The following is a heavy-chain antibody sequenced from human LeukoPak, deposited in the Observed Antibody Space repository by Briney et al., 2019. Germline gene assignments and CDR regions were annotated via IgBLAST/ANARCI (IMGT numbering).Heavy chain of an antibody. Sequence: PSETLSLTCAVSGGSISSSNWWSWVRQHPGKGLEWIGYIYYSGSTYYDPSLKSRVTISVDTSKNQFSLKLSSVTAADTAVYYCARAPGYYDSSGYSNAFDIWGQGTMVTVSS. D-gene: IGHD3-22*01. CDR2: IYYSGST. CDR3: ARAPGYYDSSGYSNAFDI. V-gene: IGHV4-31*11. J-gene: IGHJ3*02. CDR1: GGSISSSNW.